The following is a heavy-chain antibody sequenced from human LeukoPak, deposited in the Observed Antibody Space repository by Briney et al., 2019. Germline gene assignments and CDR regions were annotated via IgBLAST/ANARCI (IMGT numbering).Heavy chain of an antibody. D-gene: IGHD3-10*02. CDR3: AELGITMIGGV. CDR2: ISSSSSYI. CDR1: GFTFSSYS. V-gene: IGHV3-21*01. Sequence: GGSLRLSCAASGFTFSSYSMNWVRQAPGKGLEWVSSISSSSSYIFYADSVKGRFTISRDNAKNSLYLQMNSLRAEDSAVYYCAELGITMIGGVWGKGTTVTISS. J-gene: IGHJ6*04.